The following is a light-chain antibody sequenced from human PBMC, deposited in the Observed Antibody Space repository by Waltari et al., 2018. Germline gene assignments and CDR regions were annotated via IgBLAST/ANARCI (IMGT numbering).Light chain of an antibody. J-gene: IGKJ4*01. Sequence: DIQMTQSPSSLSASVGDRVTITCRASQNVNTYLNWYQQKPGKAPKLLIYTASSLQSGVPSRSSGSGSGTDFTLTITSLQPEDFATYHCQQSYFTLVTFGGGTRVEIK. CDR2: TAS. CDR3: QQSYFTLVT. V-gene: IGKV1-39*01. CDR1: QNVNTY.